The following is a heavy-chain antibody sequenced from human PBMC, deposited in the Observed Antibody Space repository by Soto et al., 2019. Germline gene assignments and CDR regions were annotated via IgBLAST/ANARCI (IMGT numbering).Heavy chain of an antibody. J-gene: IGHJ3*02. Sequence: PGGSPRLSCAACGFTFSSYDMNWVRQAPGKGLEWVSYISSSGSSNYYAESVKVRFTISRDNAKNALYLQMNSLRAADTAVCYCARSVETYHSSGPDAFDIWGQGTMVTVAS. CDR3: ARSVETYHSSGPDAFDI. D-gene: IGHD3-22*01. CDR2: ISSSGSSN. CDR1: GFTFSSYD. V-gene: IGHV3-48*03.